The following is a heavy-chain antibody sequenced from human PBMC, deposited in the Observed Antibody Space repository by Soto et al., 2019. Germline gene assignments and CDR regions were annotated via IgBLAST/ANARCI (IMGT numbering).Heavy chain of an antibody. Sequence: ASVKVSCKASGGTFSSYAISWARQAPGQGLEWMGGIIPIFGTANYAQKFQGRVTITADESTSTAYMELSSLRSEDTAVYYCAREGGYSYGSTPFDYWGQGTLVTVSS. CDR3: AREGGYSYGSTPFDY. V-gene: IGHV1-69*13. D-gene: IGHD5-18*01. CDR2: IIPIFGTA. J-gene: IGHJ4*02. CDR1: GGTFSSYA.